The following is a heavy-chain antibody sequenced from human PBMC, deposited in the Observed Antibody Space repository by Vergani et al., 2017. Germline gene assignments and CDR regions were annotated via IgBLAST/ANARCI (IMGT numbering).Heavy chain of an antibody. D-gene: IGHD3-3*01. J-gene: IGHJ4*02. CDR1: GFTFTDYY. CDR2: ISSSGSAI. V-gene: IGHV3-11*04. Sequence: QVQLVESGGGLVKPGGSLRLSCAVSGFTFTDYYMSWIRQAPGKGLEWVSYISSSGSAIYFADSVKGRFTISRDNAKNSLYLQMNSLRAEDTAVYYCARKLRVDLEFDYWGQGTLVTVSS. CDR3: ARKLRVDLEFDY.